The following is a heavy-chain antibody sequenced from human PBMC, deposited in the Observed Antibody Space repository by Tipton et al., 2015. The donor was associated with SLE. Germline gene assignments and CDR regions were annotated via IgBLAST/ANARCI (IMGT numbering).Heavy chain of an antibody. V-gene: IGHV4-59*08. D-gene: IGHD5-24*01. J-gene: IGHJ3*02. CDR1: GGSISSHY. Sequence: TLSLTCTVSGGSISSHYWSWIRQPPGKGLEWIGYIYYSGSTNYNPSLKSRVTISVDTSKNQFSLKLSSVTAADTAVYYCARALGWLHAFDIWGQGTMVTVSS. CDR2: IYYSGST. CDR3: ARALGWLHAFDI.